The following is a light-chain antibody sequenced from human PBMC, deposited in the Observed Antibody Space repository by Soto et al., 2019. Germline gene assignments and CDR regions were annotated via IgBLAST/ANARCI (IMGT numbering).Light chain of an antibody. V-gene: IGKV1-5*03. CDR3: QHYNSYSEA. Sequence: DIQMTYSPSTLSGSVVYKVTITCRASQTISSCLAWYQQKPGKAPRLLSCKSSTFKSGVPSRFSGSGSGTEFTLTISSLQPDDFATYYCQHYNSYSEAFGQGTKVELK. J-gene: IGKJ1*01. CDR1: QTISSC. CDR2: KSS.